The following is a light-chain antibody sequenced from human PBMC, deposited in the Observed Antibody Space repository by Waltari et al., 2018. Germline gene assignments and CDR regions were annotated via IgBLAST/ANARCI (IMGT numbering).Light chain of an antibody. CDR3: QQYYSTPYT. CDR1: QRIKNN. J-gene: IGKJ2*01. Sequence: ETVMTQSPATLSVYPGERATLSCRASQRIKNNLAWYQQKGGQAPRLLLFDASTRATSISARFSGSGSGTDFTLTISSLQAEDVAVYYCQQYYSTPYTFGQGTKLEIK. V-gene: IGKV3-15*01. CDR2: DAS.